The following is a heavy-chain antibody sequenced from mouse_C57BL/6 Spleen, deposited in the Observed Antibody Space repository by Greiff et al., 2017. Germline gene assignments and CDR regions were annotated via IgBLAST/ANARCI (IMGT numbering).Heavy chain of an antibody. V-gene: IGHV3-6*01. CDR2: ISYDGSN. J-gene: IGHJ3*01. CDR1: GYSITSGYY. CDR3: ARETAQATFAY. D-gene: IGHD3-2*02. Sequence: EVKLMESGPGLVKPSQSLSLPCSVPGYSITSGYYWNWIRQFPGNKLEWRGYISYDGSNNYNPSLKNRISITRDTSKNQFFLKLNSVTTEDTATYYCARETAQATFAYWGQGTLVTVSA.